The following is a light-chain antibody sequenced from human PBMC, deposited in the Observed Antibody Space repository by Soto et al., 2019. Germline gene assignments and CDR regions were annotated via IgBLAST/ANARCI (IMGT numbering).Light chain of an antibody. CDR1: QSIDSK. Sequence: IVLTQSPATLSVSPGERATLSCRASQSIDSKLAWYQQKPGQAPRLLIYAASARATGIPGRFSGSESGTEFTLTIASLRSEDFAVYYCQQYYDWPPWTFGQGTTVEIK. CDR2: AAS. CDR3: QQYYDWPPWT. V-gene: IGKV3-15*01. J-gene: IGKJ1*01.